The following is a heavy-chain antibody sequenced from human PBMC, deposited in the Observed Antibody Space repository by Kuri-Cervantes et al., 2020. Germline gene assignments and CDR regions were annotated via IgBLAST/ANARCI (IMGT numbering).Heavy chain of an antibody. CDR1: GFTFDDYA. Sequence: GGSLRLSCAASGFTFDDYAMHWVRQAPGKGLEWVSLISWDGGSTYYADSVKGRFTISRDNSKNSLYLQMNSLRAEDTALYYCARDPSSGWQPLDYWGQGTLVTVSS. CDR3: ARDPSSGWQPLDY. CDR2: ISWDGGST. D-gene: IGHD6-19*01. J-gene: IGHJ4*02. V-gene: IGHV3-43D*03.